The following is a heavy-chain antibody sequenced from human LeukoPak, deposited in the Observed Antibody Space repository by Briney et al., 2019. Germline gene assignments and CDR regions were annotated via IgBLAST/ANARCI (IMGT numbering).Heavy chain of an antibody. CDR2: IYYSGST. V-gene: IGHV4-39*07. CDR3: ARADYGDYPPYFDY. Sequence: GSLRLSCAASGFTFSSYAMSWIRQPPGKGLEWIGSIYYSGSTYYNPSLKSQVTISVDTSKNQFSLKLSSVTAADTAVYYCARADYGDYPPYFDYWGQGTLVTVSS. CDR1: GFTFSSYA. J-gene: IGHJ4*02. D-gene: IGHD4-17*01.